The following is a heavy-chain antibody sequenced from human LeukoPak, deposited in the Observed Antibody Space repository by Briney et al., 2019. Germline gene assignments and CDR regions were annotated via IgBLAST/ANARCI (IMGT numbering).Heavy chain of an antibody. CDR2: ISGSSSAI. J-gene: IGHJ6*02. CDR1: GFTFSTYG. V-gene: IGHV3-48*01. Sequence: GGSLRLSCAASGFTFSTYGMSWVRQAPGKGLEWLSYISGSSSAINYADSVKGRFTISRDNAKNSLFPQMNSLRAEDTAVYYCAKNSPTIFPAAGVWGQGTTVIVSS. D-gene: IGHD3-3*01. CDR3: AKNSPTIFPAAGV.